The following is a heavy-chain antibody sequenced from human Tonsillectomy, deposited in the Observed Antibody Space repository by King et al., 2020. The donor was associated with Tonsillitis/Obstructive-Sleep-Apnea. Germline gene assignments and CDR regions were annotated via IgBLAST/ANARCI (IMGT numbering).Heavy chain of an antibody. J-gene: IGHJ4*02. CDR1: GFTFSDYA. V-gene: IGHV3-64D*06. Sequence: IQLVQSGGGLVQPGGSLRLSCSASGFTFSDYAMHWVRQAPGKGLEYVSAISHNGGSTYYADSVKGRFTISRDNSKNTLYLQMTSLRPEDTAVYYCVTPREMARTFDYWGPGTLVTVSS. CDR2: ISHNGGST. D-gene: IGHD5-24*01. CDR3: VTPREMARTFDY.